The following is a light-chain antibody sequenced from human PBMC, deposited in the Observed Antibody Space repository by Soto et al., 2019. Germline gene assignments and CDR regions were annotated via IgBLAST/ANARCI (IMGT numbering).Light chain of an antibody. CDR1: QTVSSNN. Sequence: DIVLTQSPGTLSLSPGERATLSCRASQTVSSNNLAWYQQKRGQAPRLLIYGASSRAAAIPDRFRGSGSGTDFTLIISSLAPEDFGVYYCQQYGSSPFTFGPGTAVDIK. CDR3: QQYGSSPFT. J-gene: IGKJ3*01. V-gene: IGKV3-20*01. CDR2: GAS.